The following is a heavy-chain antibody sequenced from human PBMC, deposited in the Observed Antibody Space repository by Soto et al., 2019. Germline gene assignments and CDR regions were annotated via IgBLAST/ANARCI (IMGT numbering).Heavy chain of an antibody. Sequence: LRLSCAASGFTFSSYAMSWVRQAPGKGLEWVSAISGSGGSTYYADSVKGRFTISRDNSKNTLYLQMNSLRAEDTAVYYCAKKRSDVVVVAATPYFYYWGQGTLVTVSS. CDR2: ISGSGGST. J-gene: IGHJ4*02. CDR3: AKKRSDVVVVAATPYFYY. V-gene: IGHV3-23*01. CDR1: GFTFSSYA. D-gene: IGHD2-15*01.